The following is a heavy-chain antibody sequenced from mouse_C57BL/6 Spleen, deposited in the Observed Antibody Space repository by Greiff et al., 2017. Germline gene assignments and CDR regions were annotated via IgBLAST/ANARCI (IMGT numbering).Heavy chain of an antibody. J-gene: IGHJ2*01. Sequence: DVKLVESGGGLVKPGGSLKLSCAASGFTFSSYAMSWVRQTPEKRLEWVATISDGGSYTYYPDNVKGRFTISRDNAKNNLYLQMSHLKSEDTAMYYCARGGTTMVTTYDFDDWGKGTTLTVSS. CDR3: ARGGTTMVTTYDFDD. CDR2: ISDGGSYT. D-gene: IGHD2-2*01. CDR1: GFTFSSYA. V-gene: IGHV5-4*03.